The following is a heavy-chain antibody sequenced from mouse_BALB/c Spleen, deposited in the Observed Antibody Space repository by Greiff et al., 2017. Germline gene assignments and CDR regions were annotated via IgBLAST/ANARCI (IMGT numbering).Heavy chain of an antibody. CDR2: IYPGNSDT. V-gene: IGHV1-5*01. J-gene: IGHJ2*01. CDR1: GYSFTSYW. D-gene: IGHD2-1*01. Sequence: EVQLQQSGTVLARPGASVKMSCKASGYSFTSYWMHWVKQRPGQGLEWIGAIYPGNSDTSYNQKFKGKAKLTAVTSASTAYMELSSLTNEDSAVYYCTRDGNYFYFDYWGQGTTLTVSS. CDR3: TRDGNYFYFDY.